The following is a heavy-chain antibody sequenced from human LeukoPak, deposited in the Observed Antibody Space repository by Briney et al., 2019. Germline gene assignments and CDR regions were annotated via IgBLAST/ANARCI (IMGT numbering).Heavy chain of an antibody. CDR3: AGKAGTTYWFDP. CDR1: GGTFSSYA. J-gene: IGHJ5*02. D-gene: IGHD1-7*01. CDR2: LFPIFGPA. V-gene: IGHV1-69*05. Sequence: SVKVSCKASGGTFSSYAISWVRQAPGQGLEWMVALFPIFGPATSPQQFQGRVTIPTDESTTTAYMELSSLRSEDTAVYYCAGKAGTTYWFDPWGQGTLVTVSS.